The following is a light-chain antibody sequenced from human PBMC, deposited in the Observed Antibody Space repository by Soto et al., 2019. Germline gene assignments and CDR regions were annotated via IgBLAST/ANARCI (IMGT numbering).Light chain of an antibody. Sequence: QAVVTQPPSVSGAPGQRVTISCAGGSSSIGAGYDVHWYQQVPGTAPKLLIYGNFNRPSGVPDRFSGSKSGTSASLAITGLQAGDEADYYCAAWDDSLNGPVFGGGTKLTVL. CDR1: SSSIGAGYD. J-gene: IGLJ2*01. V-gene: IGLV1-40*01. CDR3: AAWDDSLNGPV. CDR2: GNF.